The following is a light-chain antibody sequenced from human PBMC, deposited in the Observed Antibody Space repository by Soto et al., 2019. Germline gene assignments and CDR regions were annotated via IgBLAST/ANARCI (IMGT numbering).Light chain of an antibody. CDR2: RES. Sequence: EVVLTQSPGTLSLSPGERATLSCRASQSVDSNDLAWYQQKPVHAPMLLIFRESIRSTVITERFSGSGSGTDFTLTISGLEPEDFAVYYCQQYGTSPLTFGGGTRV. V-gene: IGKV3-20*01. CDR3: QQYGTSPLT. CDR1: QSVDSND. J-gene: IGKJ4*01.